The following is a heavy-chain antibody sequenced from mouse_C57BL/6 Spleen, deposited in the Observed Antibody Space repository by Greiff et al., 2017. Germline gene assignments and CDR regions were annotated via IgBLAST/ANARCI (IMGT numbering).Heavy chain of an antibody. CDR2: IDPSDSYT. J-gene: IGHJ3*01. V-gene: IGHV1-69*01. Sequence: QVQLQQPGAELVMPGASVKLSCKASGYTFTSYWMPWVKQRPGQGLEWIGEIDPSDSYTNYNQKFKGKSTLTVDKSSSTAYMQLISLTSEDSAVYYCALDGTPWFAYWGQGTLVTVSA. CDR1: GYTFTSYW. CDR3: ALDGTPWFAY. D-gene: IGHD2-3*01.